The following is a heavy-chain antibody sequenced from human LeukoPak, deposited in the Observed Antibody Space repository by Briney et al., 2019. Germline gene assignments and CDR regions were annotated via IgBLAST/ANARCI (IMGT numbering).Heavy chain of an antibody. J-gene: IGHJ3*02. CDR1: GGTFSSYA. Sequence: ASVKVSCKASGGTFSSYAISWVRQAPGQGLEWMGGTIPIFGTANYAQKFQGRVTITADESTSTAYMELSSLRSEDTAVYYCARDGVDYYGSGSGAFDIWGQGTMVTVSS. V-gene: IGHV1-69*13. CDR3: ARDGVDYYGSGSGAFDI. D-gene: IGHD3-10*01. CDR2: TIPIFGTA.